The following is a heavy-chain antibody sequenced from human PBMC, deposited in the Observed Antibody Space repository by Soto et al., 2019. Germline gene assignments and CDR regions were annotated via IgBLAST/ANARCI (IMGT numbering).Heavy chain of an antibody. Sequence: PGGSLRLSCAASGFTFSSYAMHWVRQAPGKGLEWVAVISYDGSNKYYADSVKGRFTISRDNSKNTQYWQMNTLRAEDTAVYYCASPYYYDSSGYYYQHYYYGMDVWGQGTTVTVSS. D-gene: IGHD3-22*01. V-gene: IGHV3-30-3*01. CDR2: ISYDGSNK. CDR1: GFTFSSYA. J-gene: IGHJ6*02. CDR3: ASPYYYDSSGYYYQHYYYGMDV.